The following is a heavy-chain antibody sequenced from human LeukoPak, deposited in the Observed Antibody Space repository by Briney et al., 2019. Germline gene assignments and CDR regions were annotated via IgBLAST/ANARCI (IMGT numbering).Heavy chain of an antibody. V-gene: IGHV3-23*01. CDR2: ISGSGGST. CDR1: GFIFSGYA. D-gene: IGHD3-9*01. Sequence: GGSLRLSCAASGFIFSGYAMSWVRQAPGKGLEWVSAISGSGGSTYYADSVKGRFTISRDNSKNTLYLQMNSLRAEDTAVYYCTKYYDILTGYYGFDYWGQGTLVTVSS. CDR3: TKYYDILTGYYGFDY. J-gene: IGHJ4*02.